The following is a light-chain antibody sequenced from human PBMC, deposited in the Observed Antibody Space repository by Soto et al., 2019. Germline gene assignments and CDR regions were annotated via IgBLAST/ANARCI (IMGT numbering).Light chain of an antibody. CDR1: QSVSSY. V-gene: IGKV3-11*01. CDR2: DAS. CDR3: QQRSNWPPALT. Sequence: EIVLTQSPATLSLSPGERATLSCRASQSVSSYLAWYQQKPGRAPRLLIYDASNRATGIPARSSGSGSGTDFPLTISSLEPADFAVYYCQQRSNWPPALTFGGGTKVEIK. J-gene: IGKJ4*01.